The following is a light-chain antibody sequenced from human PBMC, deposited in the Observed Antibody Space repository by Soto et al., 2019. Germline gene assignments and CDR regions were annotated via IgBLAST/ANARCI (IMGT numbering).Light chain of an antibody. Sequence: QSVLTQPASVSGSPGQSITISCTGTRSDVVYYDYVSWYQQNPGKAPKLVIYDVSHRPSGVSNRFSGSKSGNTASLTISGLQAEDEGDYYCSSYTTTYTWMFGGGTKVTVL. CDR3: SSYTTTYTWM. J-gene: IGLJ3*02. CDR1: RSDVVYYDY. CDR2: DVS. V-gene: IGLV2-14*01.